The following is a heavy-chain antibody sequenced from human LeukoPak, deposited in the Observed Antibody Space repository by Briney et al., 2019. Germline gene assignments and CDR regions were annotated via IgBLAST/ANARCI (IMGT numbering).Heavy chain of an antibody. CDR1: GFTFSSYW. CDR3: AREMQQQLSTHPFDY. CDR2: INSDGSST. Sequence: PGGSLRLSCAASGFTFSSYWMHWVRQAPGKGLVWVSRINSDGSSTSYADSVKGRFTISRDNAKNTLYLQMNSLRAEDTAVYYCAREMQQQLSTHPFDYWGQGTLVTVSS. D-gene: IGHD6-13*01. J-gene: IGHJ4*02. V-gene: IGHV3-74*01.